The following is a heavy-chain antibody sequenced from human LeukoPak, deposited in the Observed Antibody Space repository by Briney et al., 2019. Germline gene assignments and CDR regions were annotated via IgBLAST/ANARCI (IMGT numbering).Heavy chain of an antibody. J-gene: IGHJ4*02. D-gene: IGHD2-15*01. Sequence: SETLSLTCTVSGGSISSGDYYWSWIRQPPGKGPEWIGYIYYSGSTYYNPSLKSRVTISVDTSKNQFSLKLSSVTAADTAVYYCARAPVAATFFDYWGQGTLVTVSS. V-gene: IGHV4-30-4*01. CDR1: GGSISSGDYY. CDR3: ARAPVAATFFDY. CDR2: IYYSGST.